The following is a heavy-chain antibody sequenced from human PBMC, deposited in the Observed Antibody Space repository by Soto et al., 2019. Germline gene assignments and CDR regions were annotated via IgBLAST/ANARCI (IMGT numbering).Heavy chain of an antibody. J-gene: IGHJ4*02. Sequence: GVSLRLSCAASGFTFGNYWMDWVRQAPGKGLEWVANVKQDGSEKYYVDSVKGRFTISRDNAKNSLYLQMNSLRVEDTAVYFCARDRDWYTFVSWGQGTLVTVSS. CDR2: VKQDGSEK. CDR1: GFTFGNYW. V-gene: IGHV3-7*01. CDR3: ARDRDWYTFVS. D-gene: IGHD3-9*01.